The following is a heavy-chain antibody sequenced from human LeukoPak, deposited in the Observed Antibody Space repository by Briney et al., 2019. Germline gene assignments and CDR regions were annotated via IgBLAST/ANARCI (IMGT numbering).Heavy chain of an antibody. V-gene: IGHV4-59*01. Sequence: PSETLSLTCGVSGDSISSSYWSWIRQSPGKGLEWIGYIYYTGSTTYNPSLKGRVTMSMDTSENQMSLNLRSVTAADTAVYYCARDRLVGSVHTSDMWGQGTMVTVSS. CDR2: IYYTGST. J-gene: IGHJ3*02. CDR3: ARDRLVGSVHTSDM. D-gene: IGHD1-26*01. CDR1: GDSISSSY.